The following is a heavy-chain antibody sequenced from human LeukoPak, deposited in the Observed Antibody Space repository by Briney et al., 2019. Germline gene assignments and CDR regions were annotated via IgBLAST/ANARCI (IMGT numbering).Heavy chain of an antibody. V-gene: IGHV3-23*01. Sequence: PGGSLRLSCAASGFTFSNYAMSWVRQAPGKGLEWVSAITSSGDNTYYPDSLKGRFTISRDNSKNTLYLQINSLRAEDTAVYYCAKEASTEAAGYAEYFQHWGQGTLVTVSS. CDR2: ITSSGDNT. CDR3: AKEASTEAAGYAEYFQH. J-gene: IGHJ1*01. D-gene: IGHD6-13*01. CDR1: GFTFSNYA.